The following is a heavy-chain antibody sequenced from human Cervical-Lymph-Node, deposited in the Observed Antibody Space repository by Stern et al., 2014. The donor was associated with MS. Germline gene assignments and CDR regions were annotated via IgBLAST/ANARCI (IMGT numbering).Heavy chain of an antibody. J-gene: IGHJ6*01. CDR3: ARDLKEGNIMYYYGMDV. CDR1: GYTFRSYA. CDR2: INAGNGNT. Sequence: QLVQSGAEVKKPGASVKVSCKASGYTFRSYAVHWVRQVPGQRPEWMGWINAGNGNTRYSQKFQGRVTITRDTSANIAYLELSSLRSQDTAVYYCARDLKEGNIMYYYGMDVWGQGTTVTVSS. V-gene: IGHV1-3*01. D-gene: IGHD1/OR15-1a*01.